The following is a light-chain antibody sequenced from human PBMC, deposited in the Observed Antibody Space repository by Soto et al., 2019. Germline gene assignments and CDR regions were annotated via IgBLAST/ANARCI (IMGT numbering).Light chain of an antibody. J-gene: IGKJ1*01. CDR2: GAS. Sequence: EVVMTQSPVTLSVSPGERATLSCRASQSITTNLAWYQQKPGQAPRLLIYGASTRATGVPARFSGSGSGTQFTLTISSLQSEDFGLYYCQQYNDWPPKRTFGQGTRVDFK. CDR3: QQYNDWPPKRT. CDR1: QSITTN. V-gene: IGKV3-15*01.